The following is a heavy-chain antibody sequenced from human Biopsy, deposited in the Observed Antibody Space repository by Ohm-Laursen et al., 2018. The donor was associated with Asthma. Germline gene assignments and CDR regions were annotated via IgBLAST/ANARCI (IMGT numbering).Heavy chain of an antibody. V-gene: IGHV1-69*13. D-gene: IGHD6-19*01. Sequence: GASVKASCKAPGGTFSNFAISWVRRAPGQGLEWLGGSMTVFGTTNYAQKFQGRVTITADESTSTAYMEVTSLRSEDTAIYYCARCQVGYSSGWSLLLKKIYYSGMDVWGQGTAVTVSS. J-gene: IGHJ6*02. CDR2: SMTVFGTT. CDR3: ARCQVGYSSGWSLLLKKIYYSGMDV. CDR1: GGTFSNFA.